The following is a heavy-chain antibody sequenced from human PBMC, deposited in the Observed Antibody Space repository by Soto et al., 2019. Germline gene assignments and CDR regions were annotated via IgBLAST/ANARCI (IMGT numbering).Heavy chain of an antibody. CDR1: GGSISSYY. CDR3: AKDEGPAAFLGWSAP. J-gene: IGHJ5*02. V-gene: IGHV4-59*01. Sequence: SETLSLTCTVSGGSISSYYWSWIRQPPGKGLEWIGYIYYSGSTNYNPSLKSRVTIPVDTSKNQFSLKLSSVTAADTAVYYCAKDEGPAAFLGWSAPWGRGTRGVVSS. D-gene: IGHD2-2*01. CDR2: IYYSGST.